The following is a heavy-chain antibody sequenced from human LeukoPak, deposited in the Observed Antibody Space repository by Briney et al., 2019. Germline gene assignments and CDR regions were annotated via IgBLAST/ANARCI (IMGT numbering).Heavy chain of an antibody. V-gene: IGHV1-2*06. CDR1: GDAFICYY. CDR2: INPNNDGA. J-gene: IGHJ4*02. CDR3: ARGHSYGHDY. D-gene: IGHD5-18*01. Sequence: ASVKVSCKASGDAFICYYMHWVRQAPGQGLEWMGRINPNNDGASYAQKFQGRVTMTRDTSISTAYMELSRLTSDDTAVYYCARGHSYGHDYWGQGTLVTVSS.